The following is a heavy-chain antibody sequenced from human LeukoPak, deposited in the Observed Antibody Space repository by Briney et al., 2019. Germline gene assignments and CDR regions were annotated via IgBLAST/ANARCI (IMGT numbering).Heavy chain of an antibody. Sequence: ASVKVSCKASGYTFTSYYMHWVRQAPGQGLERMGIINPSDGSTNYAQKFQGRVTMTRDTSTSTVYMELSSLKSEDTAVYYCARVPSSYYYGMDVWGQGTTVTVSS. CDR3: ARVPSSYYYGMDV. CDR1: GYTFTSYY. CDR2: INPSDGST. J-gene: IGHJ6*02. D-gene: IGHD2-2*01. V-gene: IGHV1-46*01.